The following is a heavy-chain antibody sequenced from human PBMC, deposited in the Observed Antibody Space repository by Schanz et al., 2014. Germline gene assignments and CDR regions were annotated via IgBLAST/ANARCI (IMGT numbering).Heavy chain of an antibody. J-gene: IGHJ4*02. V-gene: IGHV3-48*04. CDR3: AKVAPAATYLDS. CDR1: GFTFSTYY. D-gene: IGHD2-2*01. Sequence: EVQLVESGGGLVKPRGSLRLSCAASGFTFSTYYMNWVRQAPGKGLEWVSDISDSGDSTHYADSVKGRFTISRDNAKNSLFLQMNSLSAEDTAVYYCAKVAPAATYLDSWGLGTLGTVSS. CDR2: ISDSGDST.